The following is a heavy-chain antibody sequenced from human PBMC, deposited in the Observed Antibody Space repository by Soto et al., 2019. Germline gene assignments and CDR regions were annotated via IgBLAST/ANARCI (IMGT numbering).Heavy chain of an antibody. V-gene: IGHV4-39*01. D-gene: IGHD3-16*01. CDR3: ARHAAYDSVWGKSDGSDY. J-gene: IGHJ4*02. CDR2: MYYSGAT. CDR1: GGSISSNSYY. Sequence: QLQLQESGPGLVKPSETLSLACTVSGGSISSNSYYWDWIRQPPGKGLEWIGSMYYSGATYHNPSPQCRCTISVDTSKNQFPLRLSSVTAADTAVYYCARHAAYDSVWGKSDGSDYWGQGTLVTVSS.